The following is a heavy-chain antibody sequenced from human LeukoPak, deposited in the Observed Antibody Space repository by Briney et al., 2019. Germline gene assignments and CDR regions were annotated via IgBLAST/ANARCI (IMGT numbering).Heavy chain of an antibody. D-gene: IGHD1-26*01. CDR2: IDPDDGET. Sequence: ASVKVSCKVSGYTLTELSIHWVRQAPGKGLEWMGGIDPDDGETIYPPKFQGRVTMTEDTSTDTAHLVLSGLRSEDTAVYFCAAVSGSYTLLDCWGQGTPVTVSS. CDR1: GYTLTELS. CDR3: AAVSGSYTLLDC. V-gene: IGHV1-24*01. J-gene: IGHJ4*02.